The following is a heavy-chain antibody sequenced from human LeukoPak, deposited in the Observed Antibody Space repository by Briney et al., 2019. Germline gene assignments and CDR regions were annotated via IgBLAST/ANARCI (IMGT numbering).Heavy chain of an antibody. J-gene: IGHJ4*02. CDR2: ISWNSGSI. CDR3: AKASAPLVRGVINYFDY. CDR1: GFTFDDYA. V-gene: IGHV3-9*01. D-gene: IGHD3-10*01. Sequence: GGSLRLSCAASGFTFDDYAMHWVRHAPGKGLEWVSGISWNSGSIGHADSVKGRFTISRDNAKNSLYLQMNSLRAEDTALYYCAKASAPLVRGVINYFDYWGQGTLVTVSS.